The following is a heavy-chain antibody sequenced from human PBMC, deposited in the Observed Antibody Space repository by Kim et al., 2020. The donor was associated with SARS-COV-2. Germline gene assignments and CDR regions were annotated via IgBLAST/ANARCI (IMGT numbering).Heavy chain of an antibody. CDR1: GGSISSGGYY. D-gene: IGHD5-12*01. J-gene: IGHJ4*02. CDR2: IYYSGST. Sequence: SETLSLTCTVSGGSISSGGYYWSWIRQHPGKGLEWIGYIYYSGSTYYNPSLKSRVTISVDTSKNQFSLKLSSVTAADTAVYYCARDLLTGYSGYETDYWGQGTLVTVSS. V-gene: IGHV4-31*03. CDR3: ARDLLTGYSGYETDY.